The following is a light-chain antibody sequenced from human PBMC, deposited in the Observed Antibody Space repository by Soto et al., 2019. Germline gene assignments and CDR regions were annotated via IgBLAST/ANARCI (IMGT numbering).Light chain of an antibody. V-gene: IGKV3-15*01. CDR1: QYVSNK. CDR3: KQYNEWPPFT. Sequence: EIVMTQSPATLSVSPGETATLSCRASQYVSNKVAWYQQKPGQAPSLLILGASTRATGVPARFSGSGSGTEFTLSISSLQSEDFAVYYCKQYNEWPPFTFGQGTRLEI. CDR2: GAS. J-gene: IGKJ5*01.